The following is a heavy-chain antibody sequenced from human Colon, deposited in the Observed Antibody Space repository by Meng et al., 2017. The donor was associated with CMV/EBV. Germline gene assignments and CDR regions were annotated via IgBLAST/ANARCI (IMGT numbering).Heavy chain of an antibody. V-gene: IGHV3-74*01. CDR3: TRANNWNFVDFDY. D-gene: IGHD1-7*01. J-gene: IGHJ4*02. CDR1: GFTFSTYW. Sequence: GESLKISCAVSGFTFSTYWMHWVRQTPGKGLVWVSRINSAGSTVYADSVKGRFTISRDNAKNTLYLQMNSLRADDTAVYHCTRANNWNFVDFDYWGQGTLVTVSS. CDR2: INSAGST.